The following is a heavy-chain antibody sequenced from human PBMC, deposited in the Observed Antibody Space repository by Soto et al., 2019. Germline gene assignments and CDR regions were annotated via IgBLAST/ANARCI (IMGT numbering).Heavy chain of an antibody. V-gene: IGHV4-34*01. D-gene: IGHD3-9*01. CDR3: ARGMGYYDILTGYSPPSYYYYYGMDV. J-gene: IGHJ6*02. Sequence: PSETLSLTCAVYGGSFSGYYCSWIRQPPGKGLEWIGEINHSGSTNYNPSLKSRVTISVDTSKNQFSLKLSSVTAADTAVYYCARGMGYYDILTGYSPPSYYYYYGMDVWGQGTTVTVSS. CDR2: INHSGST. CDR1: GGSFSGYY.